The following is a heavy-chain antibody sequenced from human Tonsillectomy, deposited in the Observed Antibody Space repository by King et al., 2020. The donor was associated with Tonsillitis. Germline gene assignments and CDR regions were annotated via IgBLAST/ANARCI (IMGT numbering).Heavy chain of an antibody. CDR2: VSYDGSNK. CDR1: GFTFSSYA. Sequence: VQLVESGGGVVQPGRSLRLSCAASGFTFSSYAMHWVRQAPGKGLEWVAVVSYDGSNKYYADSVKGRFTISRGNSKNTLYLQMNSLRAEDTAVYYCTRPADNSGYYYGEFDSWGQGTLVTVSS. V-gene: IGHV3-30-3*01. J-gene: IGHJ4*02. CDR3: TRPADNSGYYYGEFDS. D-gene: IGHD3-22*01.